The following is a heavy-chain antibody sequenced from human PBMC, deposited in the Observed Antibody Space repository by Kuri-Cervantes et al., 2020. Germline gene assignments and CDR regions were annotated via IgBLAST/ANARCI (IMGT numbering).Heavy chain of an antibody. J-gene: IGHJ3*02. Sequence: GESLKISCAASGFAFNIYSMNWVRQAPGKGLEWVSYISGTGSTSYYADSVKGRFTISRDNAKRSLYLGMHSLRAEDTAVYYCARDSGYDSFDIWGQGTMVTVSS. D-gene: IGHD3-22*01. CDR3: ARDSGYDSFDI. CDR1: GFAFNIYS. CDR2: ISGTGSTS. V-gene: IGHV3-48*01.